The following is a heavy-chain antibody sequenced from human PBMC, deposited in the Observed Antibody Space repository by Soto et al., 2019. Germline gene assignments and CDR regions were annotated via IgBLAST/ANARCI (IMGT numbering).Heavy chain of an antibody. CDR1: GYSFTTYG. CDR2: ISGYNGNT. J-gene: IGHJ6*02. Sequence: QVQLVQSRGEVKKPGASVKVSCKTSGYSFTTYGISWVRQAPGQGLEWMGWISGYNGNTNYAQNLQGRVTMTTDTPTSTASMELRSLRSDDTAVYYCARAGPAPYYYYGMDVWGQGSTVTVSS. V-gene: IGHV1-18*01. CDR3: ARAGPAPYYYYGMDV.